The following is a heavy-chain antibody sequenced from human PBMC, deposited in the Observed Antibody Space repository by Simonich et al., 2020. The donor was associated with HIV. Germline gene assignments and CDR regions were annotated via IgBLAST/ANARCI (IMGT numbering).Heavy chain of an antibody. V-gene: IGHV1-2*02. D-gene: IGHD2-15*01. J-gene: IGHJ4*02. Sequence: GAEVKKPGASVTVSCKASGYTFTGYYMHWHRQAPGQGLEWMGWINPKSGDTNFVEKFQGRVTMTRDTSISTADMELSRLIFDDTAVYYCARGPRGGYFDSWGQGTQVTVSS. CDR1: GYTFTGYY. CDR2: INPKSGDT. CDR3: ARGPRGGYFDS.